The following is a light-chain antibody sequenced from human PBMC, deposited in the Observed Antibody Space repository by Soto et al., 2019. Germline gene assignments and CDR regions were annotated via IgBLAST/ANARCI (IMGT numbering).Light chain of an antibody. V-gene: IGLV2-14*03. J-gene: IGLJ3*02. Sequence: QSALTQPASVSVSPGQSITISCTGTSSDVGGYDYVSWYQQHPGKAPKLMIYGVSNRPSGVSNRFSGSKSGNTASLTISGLQAEDEADYYCSSYTNSITHVFGGGTKVTVL. CDR2: GVS. CDR1: SSDVGGYDY. CDR3: SSYTNSITHV.